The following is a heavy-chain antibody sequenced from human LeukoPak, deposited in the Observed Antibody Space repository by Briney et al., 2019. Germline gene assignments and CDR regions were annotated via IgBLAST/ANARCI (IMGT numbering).Heavy chain of an antibody. Sequence: GASVKVSCKASGGTFSSYAISWVRQAPGQGLEWMGGIIPIFGIANYAQKFQGRVTITADESTSTAYMELSSLRSEDTAVYYCARDDYGGFDYWGQGTLVTVSS. J-gene: IGHJ4*02. CDR1: GGTFSSYA. CDR2: IIPIFGIA. CDR3: ARDDYGGFDY. D-gene: IGHD4-23*01. V-gene: IGHV1-69*13.